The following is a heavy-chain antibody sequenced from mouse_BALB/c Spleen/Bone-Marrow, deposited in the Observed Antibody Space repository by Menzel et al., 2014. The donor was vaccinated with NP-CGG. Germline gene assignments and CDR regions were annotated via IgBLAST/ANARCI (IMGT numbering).Heavy chain of an antibody. J-gene: IGHJ3*01. D-gene: IGHD1-1*02. CDR2: INTGSTTI. V-gene: IGHV5-17*02. Sequence: EVMLVESGGDLVQPGGSRKLSCAASGFTFSSFGVHWVRQPPEKGLEWVAYINTGSTTIYYSDTVKDRFTVSRDNPKNTLFLHMTSLTSEDTAIYYCAREDPYYGFVYWGQGTLVTVS. CDR3: AREDPYYGFVY. CDR1: GFTFSSFG.